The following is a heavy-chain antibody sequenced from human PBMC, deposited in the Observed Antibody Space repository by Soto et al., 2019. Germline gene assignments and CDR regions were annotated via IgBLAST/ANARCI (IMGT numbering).Heavy chain of an antibody. CDR2: ISPYSGYT. Sequence: QVQLVQSGPEMKKPGASVKVSCKGFGYSFMKYGINWVRQAPGQGLEWVGWISPYSGYTNSAQKFHGRLTLDTDTAASTVYMELRILRSADTALYYCAREASVLIPAAQPSRFDSWGQGTLVTVSS. J-gene: IGHJ4*02. V-gene: IGHV1-18*01. D-gene: IGHD2-2*01. CDR1: GYSFMKYG. CDR3: AREASVLIPAAQPSRFDS.